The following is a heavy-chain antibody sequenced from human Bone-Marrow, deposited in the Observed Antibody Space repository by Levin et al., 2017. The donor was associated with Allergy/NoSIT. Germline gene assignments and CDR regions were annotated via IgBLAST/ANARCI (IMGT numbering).Heavy chain of an antibody. CDR1: GYSFANYW. V-gene: IGHV5-51*01. J-gene: IGHJ3*01. CDR2: IYPGDSDT. Sequence: ESLKISCQGSGYSFANYWIGWVRQMSGRGLEWMGIIYPGDSDTRYSPSLQGQVTMSVDKSIRTAYLQWNSLKASDTAIYFCARGSRRLKPSGAFDLWGQGTLVAVSS. CDR3: ARGSRRLKPSGAFDL.